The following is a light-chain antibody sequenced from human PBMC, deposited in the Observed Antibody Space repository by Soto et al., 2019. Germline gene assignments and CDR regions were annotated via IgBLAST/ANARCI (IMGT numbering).Light chain of an antibody. J-gene: IGLJ2*01. CDR3: SSYTSSSTYVV. CDR1: SSDVGGYNY. Sequence: QSALTQPASVSGPPGQSITISCTGTSSDVGGYNYVSWYQQHPGKAPKLMIYDVINRPSGVSNRFSGSKSVTTASLTISGLQDEDEADYYCSSYTSSSTYVVFGGGTKLTVL. CDR2: DVI. V-gene: IGLV2-14*01.